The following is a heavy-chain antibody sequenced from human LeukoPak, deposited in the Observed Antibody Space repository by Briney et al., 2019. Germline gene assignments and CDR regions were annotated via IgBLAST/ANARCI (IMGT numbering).Heavy chain of an antibody. CDR2: IYSGGST. CDR1: GFTVSSNY. D-gene: IGHD5-24*01. CDR3: ARARRAEMSFDY. J-gene: IGHJ4*02. Sequence: GGSLRLSCAASGFTVSSNYMSWVRQAPGKGLEWVSVIYSGGSTYYADSVKGRFTISRDNSKNTLYLQMNSLRAEDTAVYYCARARRAEMSFDYWGQGTLVTVSS. V-gene: IGHV3-53*01.